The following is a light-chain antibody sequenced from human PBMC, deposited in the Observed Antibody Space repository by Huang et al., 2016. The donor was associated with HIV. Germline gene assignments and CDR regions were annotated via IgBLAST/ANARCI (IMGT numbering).Light chain of an antibody. V-gene: IGKV3-20*01. CDR1: QTVGNNF. CDR3: HQYGTSVGT. Sequence: EIVLTQSPGTLSLSPGERATLSCGASQTVGNNFLAWYQHKPGQAPRLLIYAASSRATGIPDRFSGSGSRRDFNLTISRLEPEEFAVYYCHQYGTSVGTFGPGTKVDVK. J-gene: IGKJ1*01. CDR2: AAS.